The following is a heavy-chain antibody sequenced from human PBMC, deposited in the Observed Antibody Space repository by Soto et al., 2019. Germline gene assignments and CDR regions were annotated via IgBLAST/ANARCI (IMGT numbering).Heavy chain of an antibody. CDR3: VRFSTVTGFDY. J-gene: IGHJ4*02. Sequence: QVQLQESGPGLVKPSQTLSLTCTVSGDSISSGDYWTWIRQHPGKGLEWIRYIYYTGNTNYNPSLKSRLTLSVDTSKNQFSLKLTSVTAADTAVYYCVRFSTVTGFDYWGQGTLVTVSS. CDR2: IYYTGNT. CDR1: GDSISSGDY. D-gene: IGHD3-10*01. V-gene: IGHV4-31*03.